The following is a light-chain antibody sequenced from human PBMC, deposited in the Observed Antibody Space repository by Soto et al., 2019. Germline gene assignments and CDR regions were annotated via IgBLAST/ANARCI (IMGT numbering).Light chain of an antibody. CDR2: EAN. V-gene: IGLV6-57*03. CDR3: QSYHSSYPYV. CDR1: SGNIASGF. Sequence: NFMLTQPLSVSESPGKTVTISCTRSSGNIASGFVQWYQQRPGSAPTTVIYEANQRPSGVPDRFSGSIDTSSNSATLTISGLKTEDEADYYCQSYHSSYPYVFGTGTKLTVL. J-gene: IGLJ1*01.